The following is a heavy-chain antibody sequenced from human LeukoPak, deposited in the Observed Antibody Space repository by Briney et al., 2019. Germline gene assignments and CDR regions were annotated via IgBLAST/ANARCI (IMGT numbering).Heavy chain of an antibody. CDR2: IYTSGST. J-gene: IGHJ5*02. CDR1: GGSISSYY. CDR3: ARIVGARPYNWFDP. D-gene: IGHD1-26*01. Sequence: PSETLSLTCTVSGGSISSYYWSWIRQPAGKGLEWIGRIYTSGSTNYNPSLKSRVTMLVDTSKNQFSLKLSSVTAADTAVYYCARIVGARPYNWFDPWGQGTLVTVSS. V-gene: IGHV4-4*07.